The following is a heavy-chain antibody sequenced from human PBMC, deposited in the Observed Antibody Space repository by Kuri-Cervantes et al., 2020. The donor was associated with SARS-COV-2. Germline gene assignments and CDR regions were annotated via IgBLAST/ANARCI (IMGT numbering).Heavy chain of an antibody. CDR2: IYHSGST. Sequence: SETLSLTCAVSGGSISSGGSSWSWVRQPPGKGLEWIGYIYHSGSTNYNPSLKSRVTISVDTSKNQFSLKLSSVTAADTSVYYCARVKYYDSSGYLYWYFDLWGRGTLVTVSS. D-gene: IGHD3-22*01. J-gene: IGHJ2*01. CDR1: GGSISSGGSS. CDR3: ARVKYYDSSGYLYWYFDL. V-gene: IGHV4-30-2*01.